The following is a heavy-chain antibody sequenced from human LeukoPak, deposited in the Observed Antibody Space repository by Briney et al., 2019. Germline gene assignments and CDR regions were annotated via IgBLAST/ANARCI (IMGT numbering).Heavy chain of an antibody. D-gene: IGHD3-22*01. CDR2: IWYDGSNK. CDR1: GFTFSSYG. J-gene: IGHJ4*01. Sequence: PGGSLRLSCAASGFTFSSYGMHWVRQAPGKGLEWVALIWYDGSNKYYADSVKGRFTISRDNSKNTLNLQMNSLRAEDTAVYYCARAQVDSSGSYYFDYWGQGTLVTVSS. CDR3: ARAQVDSSGSYYFDY. V-gene: IGHV3-33*01.